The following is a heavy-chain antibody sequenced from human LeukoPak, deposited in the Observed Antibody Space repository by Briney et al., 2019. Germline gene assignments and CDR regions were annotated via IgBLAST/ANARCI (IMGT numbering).Heavy chain of an antibody. J-gene: IGHJ4*02. Sequence: SETLSLTCTVSGGSISSYYWSWVRQPAGKGLEWIGRIYTSGRTNYNPSLKSRVTMSVDTSKNQFSLQLSSVTAADTAVYYCARVFSVAGTFDYWGQGTLVTVSS. V-gene: IGHV4-4*07. CDR1: GGSISSYY. CDR2: IYTSGRT. CDR3: ARVFSVAGTFDY. D-gene: IGHD6-19*01.